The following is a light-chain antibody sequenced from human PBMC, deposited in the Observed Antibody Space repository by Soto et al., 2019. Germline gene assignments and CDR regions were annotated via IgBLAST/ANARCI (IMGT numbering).Light chain of an antibody. CDR1: DNIGSN. J-gene: IGKJ4*01. Sequence: DIQLTKSPTTLSESLRDRVTITCRASDNIGSNLNWYQHQTGTAPKLLIYAASSLQGGVPSRFSGSGYGTQFTLTISGLQTEDFATYYCQQSYKILTFGGGTKVDI. CDR3: QQSYKILT. V-gene: IGKV1-39*01. CDR2: AAS.